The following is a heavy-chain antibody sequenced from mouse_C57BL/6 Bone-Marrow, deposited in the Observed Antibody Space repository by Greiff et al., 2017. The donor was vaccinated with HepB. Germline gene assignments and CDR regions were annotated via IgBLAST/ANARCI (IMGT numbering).Heavy chain of an antibody. CDR2: IDPETGGT. V-gene: IGHV1-15*01. J-gene: IGHJ2*01. CDR3: TRSRPSYFDY. Sequence: QVHVKQSGAELVRPGASVTLSCKASGYTFTDYEMHWVKQTPVHGLEWIGAIDPETGGTAYNQKFKGKAILTADKSSSTAYMELRSLTSEDSAVYYCTRSRPSYFDYWGQGTTLTVSS. CDR1: GYTFTDYE.